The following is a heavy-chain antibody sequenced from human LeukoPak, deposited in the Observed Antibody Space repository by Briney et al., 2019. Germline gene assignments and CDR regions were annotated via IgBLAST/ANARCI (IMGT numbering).Heavy chain of an antibody. Sequence: PGGSLRLSCAASGFTFSSYAMHWVRQAPGRGLEWVSFISASGDSTYYADSVKGRFTISRDNSKNTLHLQMNSLRAEDTAVYYCATRNYFEYWGQGTLVTVSS. V-gene: IGHV3-23*01. CDR1: GFTFSSYA. J-gene: IGHJ4*02. CDR2: ISASGDST. CDR3: ATRNYFEY.